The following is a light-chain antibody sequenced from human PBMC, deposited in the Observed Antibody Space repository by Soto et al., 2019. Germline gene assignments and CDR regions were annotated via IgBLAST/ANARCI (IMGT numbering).Light chain of an antibody. V-gene: IGKV3-11*01. CDR2: DAS. J-gene: IGKJ2*01. CDR3: QQRGKWPRT. Sequence: EIVLTQSPATLSLSPGERATLSCRASQSVSNHLAWYQQKPGQAPRLLIYDASNRATDIPARFSGSGSGTDFTLTISSLESEDFGVYYCQQRGKWPRTFGQGTKLEIK. CDR1: QSVSNH.